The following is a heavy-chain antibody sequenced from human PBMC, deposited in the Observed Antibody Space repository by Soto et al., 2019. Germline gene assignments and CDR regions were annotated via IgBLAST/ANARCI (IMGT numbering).Heavy chain of an antibody. D-gene: IGHD6-13*01. CDR1: GGSISSYY. J-gene: IGHJ4*02. CDR2: IFDSGST. Sequence: QVQLQESGPGLVKPSETLSLTCTVSGGSISSYYWSWIRQPPGKGLEWIGYIFDSGSTNYTPSLKGRVTISVDTSKNQFSLKLSSVTAADTAVYYCARRYSSSLDFWGQGTLVTVSS. CDR3: ARRYSSSLDF. V-gene: IGHV4-59*08.